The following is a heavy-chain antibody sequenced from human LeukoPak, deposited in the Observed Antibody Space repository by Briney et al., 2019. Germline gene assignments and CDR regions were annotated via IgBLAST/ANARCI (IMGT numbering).Heavy chain of an antibody. CDR1: GFTFSTYW. D-gene: IGHD2-2*01. Sequence: GGSLRLSCAASGFTFSTYWMHWVRQAPGKGLVWVSRSNSDGSTTTYADSVKGRFTISRDNAKNTLYLQMNSLRVEDTAVYYCARGQLPGNYWGQGTLVTVSS. CDR2: SNSDGSTT. V-gene: IGHV3-74*01. J-gene: IGHJ4*02. CDR3: ARGQLPGNY.